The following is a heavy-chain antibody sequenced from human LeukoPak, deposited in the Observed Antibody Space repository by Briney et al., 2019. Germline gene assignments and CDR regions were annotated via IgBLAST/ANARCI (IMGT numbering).Heavy chain of an antibody. D-gene: IGHD6-19*01. Sequence: LSGGSLRLSCAASGFTFSSYWMSWVRQAPGKGLEWVANIKQDGSEKYYVDSVKGRFTISRDNAKNSLYLQMNSLRAEDTAVYYCARASARRYSSGWQVPYYYYYMDVWGKGTTVTVSS. CDR1: GFTFSSYW. V-gene: IGHV3-7*01. J-gene: IGHJ6*03. CDR3: ARASARRYSSGWQVPYYYYYMDV. CDR2: IKQDGSEK.